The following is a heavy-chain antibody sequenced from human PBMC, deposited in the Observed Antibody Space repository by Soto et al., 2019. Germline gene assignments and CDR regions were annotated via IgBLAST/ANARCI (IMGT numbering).Heavy chain of an antibody. D-gene: IGHD5-12*01. V-gene: IGHV4-39*02. J-gene: IGHJ3*02. Sequence: SETLSLTCTVSGGSISSSSYYWGWIRQPPGKGLEWIGSIYYSGSTYYNPSLKSRVTISVDTSKNQFYLKLSSVTAADTAVYYCARGEVDIVATTAGAFDIWGQGTMVTVSS. CDR2: IYYSGST. CDR3: ARGEVDIVATTAGAFDI. CDR1: GGSISSSSYY.